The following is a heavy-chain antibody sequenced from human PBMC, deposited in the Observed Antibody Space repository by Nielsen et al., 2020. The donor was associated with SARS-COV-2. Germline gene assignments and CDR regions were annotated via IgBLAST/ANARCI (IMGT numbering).Heavy chain of an antibody. CDR3: ARLGGRWLPNWYFDL. CDR1: GYSFTSYW. D-gene: IGHD3-22*01. Sequence: GESLKISCQGSGYSFTSYWIGWVRQMPGKGLEWVGLIYPGDSDTRYSPSFQGQVSISADKSLNTAYLQWGSLKASDTALYYCARLGGRWLPNWYFDLWGRGTLVTVSS. J-gene: IGHJ2*01. CDR2: IYPGDSDT. V-gene: IGHV5-51*01.